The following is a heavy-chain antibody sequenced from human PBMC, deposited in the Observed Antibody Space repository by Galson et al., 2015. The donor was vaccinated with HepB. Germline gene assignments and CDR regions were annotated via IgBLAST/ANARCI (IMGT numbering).Heavy chain of an antibody. V-gene: IGHV5-10-1*01. CDR1: GGTFSSYA. CDR2: IDPSDSYT. CDR3: ARSTGYFDL. J-gene: IGHJ2*01. D-gene: IGHD4-11*01. Sequence: KVSCKASGGTFSSYAISWVRQMPGKGLEWMGRIDPSDSYTNYSPSFQGHVTISADKSISTAYLQWSSLKASDTAMYYCARSTGYFDLWGRGTLVTVSS.